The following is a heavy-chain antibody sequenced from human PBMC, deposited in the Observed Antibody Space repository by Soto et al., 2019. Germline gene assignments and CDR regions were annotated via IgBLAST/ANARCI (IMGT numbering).Heavy chain of an antibody. CDR1: GGSISSGDYY. D-gene: IGHD3-10*01. CDR3: ARTPLTMVRGVNGWFDP. Sequence: QVQLQESGPGLVKPSQTLSLTCTVSGGSISSGDYYWSWIRQPPGKGLEWIGYIYYSGSTYYNPSLKSRVTISVDTSKNQFSLKLSSVTAADTAVYYCARTPLTMVRGVNGWFDPWGQGTLVTVSS. V-gene: IGHV4-30-4*01. CDR2: IYYSGST. J-gene: IGHJ5*02.